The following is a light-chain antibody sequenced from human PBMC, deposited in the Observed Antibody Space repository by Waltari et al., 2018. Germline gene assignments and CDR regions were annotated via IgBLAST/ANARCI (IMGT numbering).Light chain of an antibody. J-gene: IGLJ3*02. CDR1: TGSVPTTSY. CDR2: KAD. CDR3: ALYMGSGIWV. Sequence: QTVVTQEPSLSVSPGGTVTLTCALSTGSVPTTSYPTWYQQSPGLAPRTLVYKADSRSSGVPDRFSGSILGNKAALTITGAQADDESDYYCALYMGSGIWVFGGGTKLTVL. V-gene: IGLV8-61*01.